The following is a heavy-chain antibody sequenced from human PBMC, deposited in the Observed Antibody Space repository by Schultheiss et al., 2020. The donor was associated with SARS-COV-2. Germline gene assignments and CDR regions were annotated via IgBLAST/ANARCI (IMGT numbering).Heavy chain of an antibody. V-gene: IGHV3-21*01. CDR2: ISSSSSYI. CDR3: ARGVVVPIYYYYGMDV. CDR1: GFTFSDYY. J-gene: IGHJ6*02. D-gene: IGHD2-2*01. Sequence: GGSLRLSCAASGFTFSDYYMNWVRQAPGKGLEWVSSISSSSSYIYYADSVKGRFTISRDNAKNSLYLQMNSLRAEDTAVYYCARGVVVPIYYYYGMDVWGQGTTVTVSS.